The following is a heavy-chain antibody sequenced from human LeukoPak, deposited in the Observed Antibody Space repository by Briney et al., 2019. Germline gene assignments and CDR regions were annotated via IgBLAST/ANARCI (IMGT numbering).Heavy chain of an antibody. Sequence: GGSLRLSCAASGFTFSSYSMNWIRQAPGRGLEWVSSISSGSTIYYADSVKGRFTISRDNAKNSLYLQMNSLRAEDTAVYYCARASPYCYGYVGYFDYWGQGTLVTVSS. J-gene: IGHJ4*02. V-gene: IGHV3-69-1*01. CDR1: GFTFSSYS. CDR3: ARASPYCYGYVGYFDY. D-gene: IGHD5-18*01. CDR2: ISSGSTI.